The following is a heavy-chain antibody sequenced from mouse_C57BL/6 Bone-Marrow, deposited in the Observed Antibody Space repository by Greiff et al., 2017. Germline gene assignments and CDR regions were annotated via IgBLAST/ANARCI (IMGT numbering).Heavy chain of an antibody. CDR1: GYTFTSYW. D-gene: IGHD2-2*01. Sequence: QVHVKQPGTELVKPGASVKLSCKASGYTFTSYWMHWVKQRPGQGLEWIGNINPSNGGTNYNEKFKSKATLTVDKSSSTAYMQLSSLTSEDSAVYYCARLSTMVTTEAWFAYWGQGTLVTVSA. J-gene: IGHJ3*01. CDR3: ARLSTMVTTEAWFAY. CDR2: INPSNGGT. V-gene: IGHV1-53*01.